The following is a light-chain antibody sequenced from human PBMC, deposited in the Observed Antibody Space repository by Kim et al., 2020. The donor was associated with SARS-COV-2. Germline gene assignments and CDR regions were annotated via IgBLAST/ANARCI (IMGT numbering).Light chain of an antibody. CDR2: KAS. CDR3: QQYNSYSIT. V-gene: IGKV1-5*03. Sequence: ASVGDIVTITCRASQTISSLLALYQQKPGEAPKLLIYKASSLESGVPSRFSGSGSGTEFTLTISTLQPDDFATYYCQQYNSYSITFGQGTRLEIK. CDR1: QTISSL. J-gene: IGKJ5*01.